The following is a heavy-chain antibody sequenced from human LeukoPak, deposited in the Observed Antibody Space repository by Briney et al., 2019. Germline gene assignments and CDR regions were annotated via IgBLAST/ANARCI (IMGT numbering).Heavy chain of an antibody. D-gene: IGHD6-13*01. CDR3: ARGVWAAAGPLDY. Sequence: KASETLSLTCTVSGGSISSYCWSWIRQPPGKGLEWIGYIYYSGSTNYNPSLKSRITISVDTSKNQFSLKLSSVTAADTAVYYCARGVWAAAGPLDYWGQGTLVTVSS. CDR1: GGSISSYC. J-gene: IGHJ4*02. CDR2: IYYSGST. V-gene: IGHV4-59*01.